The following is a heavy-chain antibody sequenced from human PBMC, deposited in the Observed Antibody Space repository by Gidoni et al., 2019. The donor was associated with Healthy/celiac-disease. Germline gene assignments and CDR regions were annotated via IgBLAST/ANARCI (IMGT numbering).Heavy chain of an antibody. D-gene: IGHD6-19*01. V-gene: IGHV4-4*07. CDR3: ARVNSSGWSETYDY. CDR2: IYTSGST. J-gene: IGHJ4*02. CDR1: GGPISSYY. Sequence: QVRLQESGRGLMKPSEPLSLTCTVSGGPISSYYWSWIRQPAGKGLEWIGRIYTSGSTNYNPSIKSRVTMSVDTNKKQFSLKLSSVTAADTAVYYCARVNSSGWSETYDYWGQGTLVTVSS.